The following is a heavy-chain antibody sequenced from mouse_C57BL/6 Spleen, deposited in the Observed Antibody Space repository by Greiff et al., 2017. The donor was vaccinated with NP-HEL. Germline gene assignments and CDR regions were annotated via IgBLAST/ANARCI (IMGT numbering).Heavy chain of an antibody. CDR3: ARRTAYYSNWYFDV. V-gene: IGHV1-80*01. D-gene: IGHD2-5*01. CDR1: GYAFSSSW. CDR2: IYTGDGDT. Sequence: VQLQQSGAELVKPGASVKISCQASGYAFSSSWMNWVKQRPGRGLEWIGQIYTGDGDTNYNGKFKGKATLTADKSSSTAYMQLSSLTSEDSAVYFWARRTAYYSNWYFDVWGTGTTVTVSS. J-gene: IGHJ1*03.